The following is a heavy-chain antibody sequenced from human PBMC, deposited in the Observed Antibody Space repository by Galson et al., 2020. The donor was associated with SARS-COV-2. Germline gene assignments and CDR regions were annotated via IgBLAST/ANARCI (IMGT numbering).Heavy chain of an antibody. CDR3: ARHIYYYDSSGAYYYYYGMDV. V-gene: IGHV5-51*01. J-gene: IGHJ6*02. D-gene: IGHD3-22*01. Sequence: KIGESLKISCKGSGYSFTSYWIGWVRQMPGKGLEWMGIIYPGDSDTRYSPSFQGQVTISADKSISTAYLQWSSLKASDTAMYYCARHIYYYDSSGAYYYYYGMDVWGQGTTVTVSS. CDR1: GYSFTSYW. CDR2: IYPGDSDT.